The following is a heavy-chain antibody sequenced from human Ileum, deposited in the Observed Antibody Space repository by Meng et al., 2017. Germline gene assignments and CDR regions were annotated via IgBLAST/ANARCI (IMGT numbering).Heavy chain of an antibody. V-gene: IGHV4-34*01. CDR3: PRDGGRYGPDFYY. Sequence: LLCGASLFQCSAALTVACTVYWGLAHGSVAVVIRQPAAKVRECIEENNHSGGTNYKQPLNRQVTISVDTSKNHFALKPSSVTAAHTVVYYCPRDGGRYGPDFYYWGQGTLVTASS. CDR1: GLAHGSV. CDR2: NNHSGGT. D-gene: IGHD3-16*01. J-gene: IGHJ4*02.